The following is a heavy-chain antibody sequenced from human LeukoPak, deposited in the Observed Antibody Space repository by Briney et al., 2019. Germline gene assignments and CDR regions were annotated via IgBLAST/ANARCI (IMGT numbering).Heavy chain of an antibody. CDR1: GGSISSYY. Sequence: PSETLSLTCTVSGGSISSYYWSWIRQPAGKGLEWIGRIYTSGSTNYNPSLKSRVTMSVDTSKNQFSLKLSSVTAADTAVYYCARGQPDDFWSGYPRYNWFDPWGQGTLVTVSS. CDR2: IYTSGST. J-gene: IGHJ5*02. V-gene: IGHV4-4*07. CDR3: ARGQPDDFWSGYPRYNWFDP. D-gene: IGHD3-3*01.